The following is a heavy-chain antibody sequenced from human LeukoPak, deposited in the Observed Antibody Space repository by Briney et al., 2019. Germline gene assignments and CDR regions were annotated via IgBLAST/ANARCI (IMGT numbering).Heavy chain of an antibody. CDR1: GYTFSSYA. Sequence: ASVKVSCKASGYTFSSYAISWVRQAPGQGFEWMGRIIPILGIANYAQKFQGRVTITADKSTSTAYMELSSLRSEDTAVYYCAASASYYDILTGSIFDYWGQGTLVTVSS. J-gene: IGHJ4*02. D-gene: IGHD3-9*01. CDR3: AASASYYDILTGSIFDY. V-gene: IGHV1-69*04. CDR2: IIPILGIA.